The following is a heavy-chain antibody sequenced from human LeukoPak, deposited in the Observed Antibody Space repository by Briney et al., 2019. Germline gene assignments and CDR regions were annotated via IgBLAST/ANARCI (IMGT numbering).Heavy chain of an antibody. Sequence: GASLRLSCAASGFIFSSYAMSWVRQAPGKGLEWVSAISGSGGSTYYADSVKGRFTTSRDNSKNTLYLQMNSLRAEDTAVYYCAKAVIVVVADPHPGENWFDRWGQGTLVTVSS. CDR1: GFIFSSYA. J-gene: IGHJ5*02. D-gene: IGHD2-2*01. CDR2: ISGSGGST. V-gene: IGHV3-23*01. CDR3: AKAVIVVVADPHPGENWFDR.